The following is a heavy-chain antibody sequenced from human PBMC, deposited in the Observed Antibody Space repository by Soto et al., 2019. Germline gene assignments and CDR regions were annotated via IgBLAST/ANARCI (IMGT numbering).Heavy chain of an antibody. CDR1: GGSFSGYY. CDR3: ARGSGVSVAYYFDY. J-gene: IGHJ4*02. Sequence: SETLSLTCAVYGGSFSGYYWSWIRQPPGKGLEWIGEINHSGSANYNPSLKSRVTISVDTSKNQFSLKLSSVTAADTAVYYCARGSGVSVAYYFDYWGQGTLVTVSS. D-gene: IGHD2-8*01. V-gene: IGHV4-34*01. CDR2: INHSGSA.